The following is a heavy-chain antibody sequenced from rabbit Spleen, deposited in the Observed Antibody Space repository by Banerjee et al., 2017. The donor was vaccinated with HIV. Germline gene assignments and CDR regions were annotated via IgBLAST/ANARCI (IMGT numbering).Heavy chain of an antibody. V-gene: IGHV1S47*01. CDR3: VKADYL. Sequence: QEQLVESGGGLVQPGGSLKLSCKASGFDFSSSYMSWVRQAPGKGLEWIGIMPTADGRAYYASWVKGRFTMSRDNTQNTVSLQMTSLTIADTATYFCVKADYLWGQGTLVTVS. CDR1: GFDFSSSY. J-gene: IGHJ4*01. D-gene: IGHD5-1*01. CDR2: MPTADGRA.